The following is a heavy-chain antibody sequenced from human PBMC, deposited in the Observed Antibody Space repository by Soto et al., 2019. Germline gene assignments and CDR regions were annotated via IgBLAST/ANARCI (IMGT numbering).Heavy chain of an antibody. CDR3: ANMYYYDSSGPGSAFEI. Sequence: GGSLRLSCAASGFTFSSYAMSWVRQAPGKGLEWVSAISGSGGSTYYADSVKGRFTISRDNSKNTLYLQMNSLRAEDTAVYYCANMYYYDSSGPGSAFEIWGQGTMVSVSS. CDR2: ISGSGGST. CDR1: GFTFSSYA. D-gene: IGHD3-22*01. J-gene: IGHJ3*02. V-gene: IGHV3-23*01.